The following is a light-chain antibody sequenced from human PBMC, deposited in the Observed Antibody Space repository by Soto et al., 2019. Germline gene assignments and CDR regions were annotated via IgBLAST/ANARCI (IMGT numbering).Light chain of an antibody. V-gene: IGKV2-28*01. Sequence: DIVMTQSALSLPFTPGEPASISCRSSQSLLHSNGYNYLDWYLQKPGQSPQLLIYLGSNRASGVPDRFSGSGSGTDVTLNIGRVEAEEVGVYYCMQALETPAITVGQGTRLEIK. CDR1: QSLLHSNGYNY. CDR2: LGS. J-gene: IGKJ5*01. CDR3: MQALETPAIT.